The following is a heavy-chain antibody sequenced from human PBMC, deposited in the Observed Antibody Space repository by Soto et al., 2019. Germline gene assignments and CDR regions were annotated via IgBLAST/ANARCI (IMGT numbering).Heavy chain of an antibody. J-gene: IGHJ6*02. D-gene: IGHD6-6*01. V-gene: IGHV3-53*01. CDR1: GFTVSSNY. Sequence: GGSLRLSCAASGFTVSSNYMSWVRQAPGKGLEWVSVIYSGGSTYYADSVKGRFTISRDNSKNTLYLQMNSLRAEDTAVYYCARDVAARPGDYYYYYGMDVWGQGTTVTV. CDR3: ARDVAARPGDYYYYYGMDV. CDR2: IYSGGST.